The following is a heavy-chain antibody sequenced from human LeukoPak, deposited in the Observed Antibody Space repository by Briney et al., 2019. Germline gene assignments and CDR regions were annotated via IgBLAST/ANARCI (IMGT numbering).Heavy chain of an antibody. Sequence: GGSLRLSCVASGFTFSTYSINWVRQAPGKGLEWVSYISSSGTTIYYADSLKGRFAISRDNAENSLYLQMNSLRAEDTAVYYCARSFYYDTLTGYYSFDYWGQGTLVTVSS. CDR3: ARSFYYDTLTGYYSFDY. CDR1: GFTFSTYS. V-gene: IGHV3-48*04. J-gene: IGHJ4*02. D-gene: IGHD3-9*01. CDR2: ISSSGTTI.